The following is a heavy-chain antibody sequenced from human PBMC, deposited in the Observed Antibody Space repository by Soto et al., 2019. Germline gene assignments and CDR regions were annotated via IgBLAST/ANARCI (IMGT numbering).Heavy chain of an antibody. CDR1: GYTFTSYG. D-gene: IGHD3-10*01. J-gene: IGHJ4*02. CDR3: ARDLVSYYYGSGSGN. CDR2: ISAYNGNT. Sequence: QVKLVESGAEVKKPGASVKVSCKASGYTFTSYGISWVRQAPGQGLEWMGWISAYNGNTNYAQKLQGRVTMTTDTSSSTAYMELRSLRSDDTAVYYCARDLVSYYYGSGSGNWGQGTLVTVSS. V-gene: IGHV1-18*01.